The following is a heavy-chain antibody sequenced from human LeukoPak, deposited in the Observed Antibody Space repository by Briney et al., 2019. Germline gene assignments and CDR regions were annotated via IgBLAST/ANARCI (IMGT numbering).Heavy chain of an antibody. V-gene: IGHV3-21*01. CDR1: GFPFDDYG. Sequence: GGSLRLSCAASGFPFDDYGMNWVRQAPGKGLEWVSSISSSSSYIYYADSVKGRFTISRDNAKNSLYLQMNSLRAEDTAVYYCARDRMVRGVFDYWGQGTLVTVSS. CDR2: ISSSSSYI. D-gene: IGHD3-10*01. J-gene: IGHJ4*02. CDR3: ARDRMVRGVFDY.